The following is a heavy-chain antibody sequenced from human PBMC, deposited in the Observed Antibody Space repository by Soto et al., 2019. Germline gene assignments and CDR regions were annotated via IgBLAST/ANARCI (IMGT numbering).Heavy chain of an antibody. Sequence: SETLSLSCTVSGGSISSGDYYWSWIRQPPGKGLEWIGYIYYSGSTYYNPSLKSRVTISVDTSKNQFSLKLKSVTAADTAVYYCARVLWSGESPLDSWGQGTLVTVSS. J-gene: IGHJ4*02. CDR3: ARVLWSGESPLDS. D-gene: IGHD3-16*01. CDR1: GGSISSGDYY. V-gene: IGHV4-30-4*01. CDR2: IYYSGST.